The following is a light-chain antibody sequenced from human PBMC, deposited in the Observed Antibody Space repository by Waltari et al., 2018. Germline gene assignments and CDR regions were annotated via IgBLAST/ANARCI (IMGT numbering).Light chain of an antibody. V-gene: IGLV3-25*03. Sequence: SYELTQTPSVSVSPGQTTRITCSGAALTTKYAYWYQQKPGQAPVVVIYKDTQRPSGIPARFSGSTSGTTVTLTFSGVQAEDEADYYCQSADTSGNYVFGPGTNVTVV. CDR2: KDT. CDR1: ALTTKY. J-gene: IGLJ1*01. CDR3: QSADTSGNYV.